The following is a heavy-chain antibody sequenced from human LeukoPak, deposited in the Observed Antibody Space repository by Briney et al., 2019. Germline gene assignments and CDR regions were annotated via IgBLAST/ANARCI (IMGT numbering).Heavy chain of an antibody. CDR1: GGSLSSYY. V-gene: IGHV4-59*01. J-gene: IGHJ4*02. CDR2: IYSSGST. Sequence: SETLSLTCTVSGGSLSSYYWSWIRQPPGKGLEWIGHIYSSGSTNYNPSLKSRVTISVDTSKNQFSLKLSSVTAADTAVYYCARNYDSSGYTAFGYWGRGTLVTVSS. CDR3: ARNYDSSGYTAFGY. D-gene: IGHD3-22*01.